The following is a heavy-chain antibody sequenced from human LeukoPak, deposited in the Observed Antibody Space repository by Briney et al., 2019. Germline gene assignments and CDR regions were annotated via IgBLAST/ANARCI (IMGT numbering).Heavy chain of an antibody. J-gene: IGHJ4*02. CDR2: IYTSGST. D-gene: IGHD5-18*01. Sequence: SETLSLTCTVSGGSISSYYWSWIRQPPGKGLEWIGYIYTSGSTNYNPSLKSRVTIPVDTSKNQFSLKLSSVAAADTAVYYCARAPTTAMVTPFDYWGQGTLVTVSS. CDR1: GGSISSYY. V-gene: IGHV4-4*09. CDR3: ARAPTTAMVTPFDY.